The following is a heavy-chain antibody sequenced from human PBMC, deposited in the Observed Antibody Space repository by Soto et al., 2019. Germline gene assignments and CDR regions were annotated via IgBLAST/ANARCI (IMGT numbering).Heavy chain of an antibody. CDR2: IYYSGST. Sequence: LSLTCTVSGGSISSSSYYWGWIRQPPGKGLEWIGSIYYSGSTYYNPSLKSRVTISVDTSKNQFSLKLSSVTAADTAVYYCAILEFGEFPDYWGQGTLVTVSS. CDR3: AILEFGEFPDY. J-gene: IGHJ4*02. V-gene: IGHV4-39*01. CDR1: GGSISSSSYY. D-gene: IGHD3-10*01.